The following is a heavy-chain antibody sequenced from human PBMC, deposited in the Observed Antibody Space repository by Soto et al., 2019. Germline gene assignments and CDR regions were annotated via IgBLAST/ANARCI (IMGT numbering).Heavy chain of an antibody. V-gene: IGHV3-30*18. Sequence: PGGSLRLSCAASAFTFSSYGMHLVRQAPGKGLDWVAVLSYDASDKYYADSVKGRFTISRDNSKNTLYLQMNSLRAEDTAVYYCAKEISNPGGTDVWGQGTTVTVSS. CDR2: LSYDASDK. CDR3: AKEISNPGGTDV. D-gene: IGHD4-4*01. CDR1: AFTFSSYG. J-gene: IGHJ6*02.